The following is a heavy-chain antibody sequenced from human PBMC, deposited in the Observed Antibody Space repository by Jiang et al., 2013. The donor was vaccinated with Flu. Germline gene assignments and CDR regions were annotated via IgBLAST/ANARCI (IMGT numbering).Heavy chain of an antibody. CDR3: AKDHKYSSSWMDV. D-gene: IGHD6-13*01. V-gene: IGHV3-30*18. CDR1: GFTFSSYG. Sequence: QLLESGGGVVQPGRSLRLSCAASGFTFSSYGMHWVRQAPDKGLEWVAVISYDGSNKYYADSVKGRFTISRDNSKNTLYLQMNSLRAEDTAVYYCAKDHKYSSSWMDVWGQGTTVTVSS. J-gene: IGHJ6*02. CDR2: ISYDGSNK.